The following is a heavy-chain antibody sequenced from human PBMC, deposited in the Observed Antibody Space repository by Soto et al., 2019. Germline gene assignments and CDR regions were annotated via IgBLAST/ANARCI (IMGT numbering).Heavy chain of an antibody. Sequence: SETLSLTCTVSGYSISSGYHWAWIRQPPGKGLEWLGSVPYSGNTYYNPALKSRRNISVDKSKNQFSLNLSSVTAADTAVYYCARQDRVVAEGRWFDPWGQGTLVTVSS. CDR3: ARQDRVVAEGRWFDP. CDR1: GYSISSGYH. V-gene: IGHV4-38-2*02. CDR2: VPYSGNT. D-gene: IGHD2-15*01. J-gene: IGHJ5*02.